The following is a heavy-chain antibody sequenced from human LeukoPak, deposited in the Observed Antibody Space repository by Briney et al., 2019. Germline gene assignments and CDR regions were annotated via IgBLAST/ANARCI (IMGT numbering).Heavy chain of an antibody. CDR3: AREILRFDI. CDR2: INTDSGNP. Sequence: PAASVKVSCKASGYTFTSYGISWVRQAPGQGLEWMGWINTDSGNPTYAQGFTGRFVFSLDSSVSTAYLQISNLMPEDTAKYYCAREILRFDIWGQGTMVTVSS. J-gene: IGHJ3*02. CDR1: GYTFTSYG. V-gene: IGHV7-4-1*02.